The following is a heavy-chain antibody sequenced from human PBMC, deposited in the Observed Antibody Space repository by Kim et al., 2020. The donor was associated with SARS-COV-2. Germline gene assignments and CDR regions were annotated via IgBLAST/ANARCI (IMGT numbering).Heavy chain of an antibody. V-gene: IGHV4-39*01. D-gene: IGHD5-12*01. CDR3: SSGYDYSY. Sequence: YRGSTYSNPSLKSRVTISVDTSKNQFSLKLSSVTAADTAVYYCSSGYDYSYWGQGTLVTVSS. CDR2: YRGST. J-gene: IGHJ4*02.